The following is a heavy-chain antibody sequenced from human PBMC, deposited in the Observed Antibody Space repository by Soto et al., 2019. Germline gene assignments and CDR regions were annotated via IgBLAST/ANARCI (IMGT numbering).Heavy chain of an antibody. V-gene: IGHV4-59*01. CDR3: ARAVLPATAPFDY. CDR1: GGSISSYY. D-gene: IGHD2-2*01. Sequence: QVQLQESGPRLVKPSETLSLTCIVSGGSISSYYWSWIRQPPGKGLEWIGYIYYSGSTNYNPSLTIRFTISVDTSKNQFVLKLSSVTAADTAVYYCARAVLPATAPFDYWGQGTLVTVSS. J-gene: IGHJ4*02. CDR2: IYYSGST.